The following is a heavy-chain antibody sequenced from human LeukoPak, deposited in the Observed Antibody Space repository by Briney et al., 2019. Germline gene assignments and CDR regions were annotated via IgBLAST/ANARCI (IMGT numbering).Heavy chain of an antibody. Sequence: PGRSLRLSCAASGFTFSSYGMHWVRQAPGKGLEWVAVISYDGSNKYYADSVKGRFTISRDNSKNTLYLQMNSLRAEDTAVYYCAKSPEARPLYGLFDYWGQGTLVTVSS. D-gene: IGHD4-17*01. V-gene: IGHV3-30*18. CDR2: ISYDGSNK. CDR1: GFTFSSYG. CDR3: AKSPEARPLYGLFDY. J-gene: IGHJ4*02.